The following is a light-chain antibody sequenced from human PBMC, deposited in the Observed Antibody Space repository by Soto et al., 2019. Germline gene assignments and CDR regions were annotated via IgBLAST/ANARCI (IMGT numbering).Light chain of an antibody. CDR2: GAF. CDR1: ESVTSNQ. V-gene: IGKV3-20*01. J-gene: IGKJ2*03. CDR3: QRYGTSRGS. Sequence: IVLTQSPGTLSLSPGERATLSCRASESVTSNQLAWYQQKLGQPPRLLIYGAFFRASGIPDRFSGSGSGTAFTLTISALEPEDSAVYYCQRYGTSRGSFGQGTKLEIK.